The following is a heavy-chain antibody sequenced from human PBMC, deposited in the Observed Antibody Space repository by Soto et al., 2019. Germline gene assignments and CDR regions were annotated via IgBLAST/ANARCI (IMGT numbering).Heavy chain of an antibody. D-gene: IGHD3-22*01. Sequence: GGSLRLSCAASGFTFSSYSMNWVRQAPGKGQEWVSSISSSSSYIYYADSVKGRFTISRDNAKNSLYLQMNSLRAEDTAVYYCARSQSPDYYDSSGLDYWGQGTLVTVSS. J-gene: IGHJ4*02. CDR2: ISSSSSYI. CDR3: ARSQSPDYYDSSGLDY. CDR1: GFTFSSYS. V-gene: IGHV3-21*01.